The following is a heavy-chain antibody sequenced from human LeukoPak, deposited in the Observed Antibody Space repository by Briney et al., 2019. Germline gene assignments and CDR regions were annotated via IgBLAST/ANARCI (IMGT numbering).Heavy chain of an antibody. J-gene: IGHJ4*02. D-gene: IGHD3-9*01. CDR2: ISGSNNA. Sequence: GGSLRLSCAASGFTFSYYAMGWVRQAPGKGLEWVSGISGSNNAYYTDSVKGRFTISRDNSKNTMYLQMNTLRAEDAAVYHCAKGVRYLDWWILDYWGQGTLVPVPS. V-gene: IGHV3-23*01. CDR1: GFTFSYYA. CDR3: AKGVRYLDWWILDY.